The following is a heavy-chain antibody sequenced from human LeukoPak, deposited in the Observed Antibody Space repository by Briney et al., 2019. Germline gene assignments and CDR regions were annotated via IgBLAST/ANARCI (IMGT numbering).Heavy chain of an antibody. D-gene: IGHD3-16*01. CDR1: GFTFSGFW. V-gene: IGHV3-7*01. Sequence: GGSLRLSCAVSGFTFSGFWMSWSRQAPGKGLEWVASINSDGSEGYYADVVKGRFTISRDNAKNTLYLQMNSLRAEDTAVYYCARDGGNYGMDVWGQGTTVTVSS. J-gene: IGHJ6*02. CDR3: ARDGGNYGMDV. CDR2: INSDGSEG.